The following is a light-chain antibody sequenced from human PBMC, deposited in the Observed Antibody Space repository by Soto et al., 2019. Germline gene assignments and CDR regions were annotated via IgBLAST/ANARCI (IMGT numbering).Light chain of an antibody. J-gene: IGLJ2*01. CDR3: SSYTSSSPYVV. CDR1: SSDVGGYNY. Sequence: QSALTQPASVSGSPGQSITISCTGTSSDVGGYNYVSWYQQHPGKAPKLMIYEVSNRPSGVSNRFSGSKSGNTASLTISGLQDEDEEDYYCSSYTSSSPYVVFGGGTKLTVL. CDR2: EVS. V-gene: IGLV2-14*01.